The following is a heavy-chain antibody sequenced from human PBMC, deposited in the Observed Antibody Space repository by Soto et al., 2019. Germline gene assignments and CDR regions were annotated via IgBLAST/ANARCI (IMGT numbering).Heavy chain of an antibody. CDR3: AKAHWNYRTYYYYYMDV. CDR2: ISWNSGSI. J-gene: IGHJ6*03. D-gene: IGHD1-7*01. Sequence: GGSLRLSCAASGFTFDDYAMHWVRQAPGKGLEWVSGISWNSGSIGYADSVKGRFTISRDNAKNSLYLQMNSLRAEDTALYYCAKAHWNYRTYYYYYMDVWGKGTTVTVSS. V-gene: IGHV3-9*01. CDR1: GFTFDDYA.